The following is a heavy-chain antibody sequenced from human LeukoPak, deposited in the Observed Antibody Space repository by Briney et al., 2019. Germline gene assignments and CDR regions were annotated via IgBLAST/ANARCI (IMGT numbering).Heavy chain of an antibody. Sequence: GGSLRLSCAASGFTFSSYSMNWVRQAPGKGLEWVSSISRSTRNIYYADSVKGRFTISRDNAKNSLYLQMNSLRAEDTAVYYCAKDQREYYYGSGDYWGQGTLVTVSS. CDR2: ISRSTRNI. D-gene: IGHD3-10*01. CDR1: GFTFSSYS. V-gene: IGHV3-21*01. J-gene: IGHJ4*02. CDR3: AKDQREYYYGSGDY.